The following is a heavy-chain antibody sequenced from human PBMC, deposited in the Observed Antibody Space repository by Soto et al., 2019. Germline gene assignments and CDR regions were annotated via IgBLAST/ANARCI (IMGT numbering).Heavy chain of an antibody. CDR1: GGSISGDH. D-gene: IGHD3-22*01. V-gene: IGHV4-59*01. CDR2: VSSSGST. CDR3: ASGFYDSRGYSEAFDI. J-gene: IGHJ3*02. Sequence: VYLKESGPGLVKPSETLSLTCTVSGGSISGDHWNWIRQPPGKGLEWIAYVSSSGSTKYNPSLKSRVTISIDTTKNQLSLRLSSVTAADTAVYYCASGFYDSRGYSEAFDIWGQGTKVTVSS.